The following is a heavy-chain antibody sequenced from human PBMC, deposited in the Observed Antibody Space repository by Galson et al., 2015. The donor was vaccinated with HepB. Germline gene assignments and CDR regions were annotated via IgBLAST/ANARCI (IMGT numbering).Heavy chain of an antibody. V-gene: IGHV3-23*01. D-gene: IGHD2-15*01. J-gene: IGHJ4*02. CDR3: AKGTQGYCSGGICYYFDS. CDR2: VRRSGSGT. Sequence: MHWVRQAPGKGLEWVSSVRRSGSGTYYVDSVKGRFTISRDNSKDTLYLQMNSLRAEDTAVYYCAKGTQGYCSGGICYYFDSWGQGTLVTVSS.